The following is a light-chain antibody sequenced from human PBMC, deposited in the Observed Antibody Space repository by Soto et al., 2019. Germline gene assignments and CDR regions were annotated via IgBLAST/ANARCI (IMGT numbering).Light chain of an antibody. V-gene: IGLV6-57*04. CDR1: SGTIASNY. J-gene: IGLJ2*01. CDR3: YSFAGFNTQ. Sequence: NFMLTQPHSVSESPGKTVTISCTRSSGTIASNYVQWYQQRPGSAPTTVIYEDNQRPSGVPDRFSGSTDGSSNSASLTISGLQTEDEADYYCYSFAGFNTQFGGGTKLTVL. CDR2: EDN.